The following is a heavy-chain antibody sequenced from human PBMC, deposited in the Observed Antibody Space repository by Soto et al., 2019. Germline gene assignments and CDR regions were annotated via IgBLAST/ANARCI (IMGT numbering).Heavy chain of an antibody. J-gene: IGHJ4*02. CDR2: INPYNGNT. V-gene: IGHV1-18*01. CDR1: GYTFTSYG. D-gene: IGHD2-2*01. Sequence: ASVKVSCKASGYTFTSYGLSWVRQAPGQGLEWMGWINPYNGNTKDTQKLQGRVTMTTDTSTSTACMELRSLRSDDTAVYYCAREYCDSTRCFLPDYWGQGALVTVSS. CDR3: AREYCDSTRCFLPDY.